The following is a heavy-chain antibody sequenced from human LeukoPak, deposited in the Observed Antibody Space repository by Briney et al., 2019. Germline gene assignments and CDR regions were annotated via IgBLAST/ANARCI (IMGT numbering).Heavy chain of an antibody. J-gene: IGHJ4*02. D-gene: IGHD6-19*01. CDR3: ARVGIALAGTKYYFAN. Sequence: PSETLTLTCTVSGDSISSGGYYWSWIRQHPGKGLEWIGHIFYSGNTLYNPCLESRLTMSVDTSKNQFSLKPSSATAADTAVYYCARVGIALAGTKYYFANWGQGTLVTVSS. CDR1: GDSISSGGYY. CDR2: IFYSGNT. V-gene: IGHV4-31*03.